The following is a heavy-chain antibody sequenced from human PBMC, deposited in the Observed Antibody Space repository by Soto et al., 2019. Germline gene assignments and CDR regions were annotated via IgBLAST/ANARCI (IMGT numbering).Heavy chain of an antibody. J-gene: IGHJ5*02. CDR2: IYYSGST. V-gene: IGHV4-59*01. CDR3: ARGMLGGWFDP. Sequence: SETLSLTXTVSGGSISSYYWSWIRQPPGKGLEWIGYIYYSGSTNYNPSLKSRVTISVDTSKNQFSLTLSSVTAADTAVYYCARGMLGGWFDPWGQGTLVTVSS. CDR1: GGSISSYY. D-gene: IGHD2-8*01.